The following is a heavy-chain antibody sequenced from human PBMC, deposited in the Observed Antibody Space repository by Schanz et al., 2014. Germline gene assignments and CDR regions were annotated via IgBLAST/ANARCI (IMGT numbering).Heavy chain of an antibody. Sequence: QVQLVQSGGEVKKPGASATVSCKASGYTFNNHGISWVRQAPGQGLEWMGWISVYHGHTNYAEKVHDRVTMTTDTSTSTAYMELRSLISDDTAVDYCVRDAGWAFGDYRYIDLWGRGTSVTVSS. CDR3: VRDAGWAFGDYRYIDL. CDR1: GYTFNNHG. J-gene: IGHJ6*02. V-gene: IGHV1-18*01. D-gene: IGHD3-10*01. CDR2: ISVYHGHT.